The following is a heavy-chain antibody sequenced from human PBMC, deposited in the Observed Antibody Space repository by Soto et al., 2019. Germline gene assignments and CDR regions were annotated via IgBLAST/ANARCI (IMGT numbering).Heavy chain of an antibody. CDR3: ARDCSSGGFVEGYYYGMDV. CDR2: ISAYNGNT. Sequence: ASVKVSCKASGYTFTSYGISWVRQAPGQGLEWMGWISAYNGNTNYAQKLQGRVTMTTDTSTSPAYMELRSLRSDDTAVYYCARDCSSGGFVEGYYYGMDVWGQGTTVTVSS. V-gene: IGHV1-18*01. D-gene: IGHD6-19*01. CDR1: GYTFTSYG. J-gene: IGHJ6*02.